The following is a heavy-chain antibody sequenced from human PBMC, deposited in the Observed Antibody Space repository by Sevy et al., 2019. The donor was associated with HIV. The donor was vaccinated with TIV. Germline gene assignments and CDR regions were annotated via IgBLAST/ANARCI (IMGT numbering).Heavy chain of an antibody. J-gene: IGHJ4*02. CDR3: ARGKSGYGYALNY. Sequence: GGSLRLSCAASGFTVNSNYMTWVRQAPGKGLEGVSVIYSDCTTYHADSVKDRFTISRDNFKNTLYVQMNILRAEDTAVYYCARGKSGYGYALNYWGQGTLVTVSS. CDR1: GFTVNSNY. CDR2: IYSDCTT. D-gene: IGHD5-18*01. V-gene: IGHV3-66*01.